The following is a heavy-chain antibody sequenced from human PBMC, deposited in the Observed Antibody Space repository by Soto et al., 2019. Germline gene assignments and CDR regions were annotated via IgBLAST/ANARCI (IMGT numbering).Heavy chain of an antibody. CDR3: AKDLRSMATVTRGFDY. J-gene: IGHJ4*02. V-gene: IGHV3-23*01. CDR2: ISGSGGST. CDR1: GFTFSSYA. D-gene: IGHD4-17*01. Sequence: SGGSLRLSCAASGFTFSSYAMSWVRQAPGKGLEWVSAISGSGGSTYYADSVKGRFTISRDNSKNTLYLQMNSLRAEDTAVYYCAKDLRSMATVTRGFDYWGQGTLVTVSS.